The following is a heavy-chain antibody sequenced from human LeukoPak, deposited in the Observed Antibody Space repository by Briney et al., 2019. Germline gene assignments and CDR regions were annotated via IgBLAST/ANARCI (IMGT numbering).Heavy chain of an antibody. V-gene: IGHV1-69*13. CDR3: ATSVWPPYYYYYYMDV. Sequence: ASVKVSCKASGGTFSSYAISWVRQAPGQGLEWTGGIIPIFGTANYAQKFQGRVTITADESTSTAYMELSSLRSEDTAVYYCATSVWPPYYYYYYMDVWGKGTTVTVSS. CDR2: IIPIFGTA. CDR1: GGTFSSYA. J-gene: IGHJ6*03. D-gene: IGHD2-8*01.